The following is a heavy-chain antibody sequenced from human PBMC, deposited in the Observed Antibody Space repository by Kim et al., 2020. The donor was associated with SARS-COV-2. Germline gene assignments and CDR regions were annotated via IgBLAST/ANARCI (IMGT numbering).Heavy chain of an antibody. CDR2: ISSSSSTI. CDR1: GFTFSSYS. CDR3: ARGPDSSGYYDGWWFDP. V-gene: IGHV3-48*02. J-gene: IGHJ5*02. D-gene: IGHD3-22*01. Sequence: GGSLRLSCAASGFTFSSYSMNWVRQAPGKGLEWVSYISSSSSTIYYADSVKGRFTISRDNAKNSLYLQMNSLRDEDTAVYYCARGPDSSGYYDGWWFDPWGQGTLVTVSS.